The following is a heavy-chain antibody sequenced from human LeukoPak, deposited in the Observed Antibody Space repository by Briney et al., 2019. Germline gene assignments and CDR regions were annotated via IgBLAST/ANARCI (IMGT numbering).Heavy chain of an antibody. J-gene: IGHJ4*02. CDR3: ARDRGGSYSAIDY. Sequence: RGALRVSCAASGFTFSSYIVKWVGQAPGEGLGGVSFISSSSITIYSADSVKGRFTISRDNAEKSLYLQMNSLRAEDTAVYYCARDRGGSYSAIDYWGQGTLVTVSS. D-gene: IGHD1-26*01. CDR2: ISSSSITI. V-gene: IGHV3-48*04. CDR1: GFTFSSYI.